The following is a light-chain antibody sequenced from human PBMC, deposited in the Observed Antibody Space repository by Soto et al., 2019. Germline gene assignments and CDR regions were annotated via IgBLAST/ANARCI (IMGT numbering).Light chain of an antibody. V-gene: IGKV3D-15*01. J-gene: IGKJ1*01. CDR2: GAS. Sequence: EIVLTQSPATLSVSPGERATLSCSASESVSSSYLTWYQQKPGQAPRLLIYGASTRATGIPARFSGSGSGTDFTLTISSLQPEDFAVYYCQQYNNWPPWTFGQGTKVDIK. CDR3: QQYNNWPPWT. CDR1: ESVSSSY.